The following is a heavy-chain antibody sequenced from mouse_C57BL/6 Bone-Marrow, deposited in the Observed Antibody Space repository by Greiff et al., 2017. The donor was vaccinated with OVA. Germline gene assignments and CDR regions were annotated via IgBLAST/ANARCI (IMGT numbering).Heavy chain of an antibody. J-gene: IGHJ3*01. CDR1: GYAFSSSW. D-gene: IGHD2-4*01. CDR2: IYPGDGDT. CDR3: ARSYYDYDEAAWFAY. V-gene: IGHV1-82*01. Sequence: VKLVESGPELVKPGASVKISCKASGYAFSSSWMNWVKQRPGKGLEWIGRIYPGDGDTNYNGKFKGKATLTADKSSSTAYMQLSSLTSEDSAVYFCARSYYDYDEAAWFAYWGQGTLVTVSA.